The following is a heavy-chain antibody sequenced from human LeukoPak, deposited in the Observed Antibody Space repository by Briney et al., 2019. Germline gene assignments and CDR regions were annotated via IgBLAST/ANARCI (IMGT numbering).Heavy chain of an antibody. D-gene: IGHD3-10*01. V-gene: IGHV1-46*01. J-gene: IGHJ6*03. Sequence: ASVKVSCKASGYTFTSYYMHWVRQAPGQGLEWMGIINPSGGSTSYAQKFQGRVTMTRDTSTSTVYMELSSLRSEDTAVYYCARDHLDGSYYYGSGSYSAGYYYMDVWGKGTTVTVSS. CDR2: INPSGGST. CDR3: ARDHLDGSYYYGSGSYSAGYYYMDV. CDR1: GYTFTSYY.